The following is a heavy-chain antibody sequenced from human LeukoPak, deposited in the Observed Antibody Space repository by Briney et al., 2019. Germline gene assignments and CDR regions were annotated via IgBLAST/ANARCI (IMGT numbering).Heavy chain of an antibody. CDR1: GYTFTSYD. V-gene: IGHV1-8*01. J-gene: IGHJ6*03. CDR2: MNPNSGNT. D-gene: IGHD3-10*01. CDR3: ARGREGGSGSYYYYYYMDV. Sequence: ASVKVSCKASGYTFTSYDINWVRQATGQGLEWMGWMNPNSGNTGYAQKFQGRVTMTRNTSISTAYMELSSLRSEDTAVYYCARGREGGSGSYYYYYYMDVWGKGTTVTISS.